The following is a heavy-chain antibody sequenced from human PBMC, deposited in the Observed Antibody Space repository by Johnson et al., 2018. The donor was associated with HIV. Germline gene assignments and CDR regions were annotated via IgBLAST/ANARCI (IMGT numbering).Heavy chain of an antibody. CDR2: INAGNGNT. J-gene: IGHJ5*02. V-gene: IGHV1-3*01. Sequence: QVQLVQSGAEVKKPGASVKVSCKASGYIFTSYAMHWVRQAPGQRLERMGWINAGNGNTKYSQKFQGRVTITRDTSASTANMELSSLRSEDTAVYYCARDLLGPSYYDSSGSGYWFDPWSQGTLVTVSS. CDR3: ARDLLGPSYYDSSGSGYWFDP. D-gene: IGHD3-22*01. CDR1: GYIFTSYA.